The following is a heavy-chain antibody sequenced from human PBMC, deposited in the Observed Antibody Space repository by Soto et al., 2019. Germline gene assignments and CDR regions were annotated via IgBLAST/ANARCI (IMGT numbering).Heavy chain of an antibody. J-gene: IGHJ6*03. CDR3: ARDRGYSGYDSPYYYYYMDV. CDR2: ISAYNGNT. CDR1: GYTFTSYG. V-gene: IGHV1-18*01. Sequence: ASVKVSCKASGYTFTSYGISWVRQAPGQGLEWMGWISAYNGNTNYAQKLQGRVTMTTDTSTSTAYMELRSLRSDDTAVYYCARDRGYSGYDSPYYYYYMDVWGKGTTVTVSS. D-gene: IGHD5-12*01.